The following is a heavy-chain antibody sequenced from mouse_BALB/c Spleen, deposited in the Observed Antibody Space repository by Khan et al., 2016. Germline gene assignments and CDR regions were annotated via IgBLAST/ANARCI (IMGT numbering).Heavy chain of an antibody. V-gene: IGHV1-80*01. D-gene: IGHD3-1*01. J-gene: IGHJ3*01. Sequence: QVQLKQSGAELVRPGSSVKISCKASGYAFSSYWMNWVKQRPGQGLEWIGQIYPGDGDTNYNGKFKGKATLTADKSSSTAYMQLSSLTSEDSAVYFCARGSSSGYVAWFAYWGQGTLVTVSA. CDR2: IYPGDGDT. CDR1: GYAFSSYW. CDR3: ARGSSSGYVAWFAY.